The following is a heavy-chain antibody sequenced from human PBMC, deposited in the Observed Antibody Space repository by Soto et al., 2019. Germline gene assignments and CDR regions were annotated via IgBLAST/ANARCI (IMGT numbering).Heavy chain of an antibody. CDR3: ARVNDYVWGSYRPWLDY. CDR1: GYTFTSYY. V-gene: IGHV1-46*01. Sequence: ASVKVSCKASGYTFTSYYMHWVRQAPGQGLEWMGIINPSSGSTSYAQKFQGRVTMTRDTSTSTVYMELSSLRSEDAAVYYCARVNDYVWGSYRPWLDYWGQGTLVTVSS. J-gene: IGHJ4*02. D-gene: IGHD3-16*02. CDR2: INPSSGST.